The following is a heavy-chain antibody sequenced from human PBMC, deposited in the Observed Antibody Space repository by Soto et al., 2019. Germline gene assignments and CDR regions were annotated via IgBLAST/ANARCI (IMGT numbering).Heavy chain of an antibody. CDR1: GGSNSSYC. V-gene: IGHV4-59*01. J-gene: IGHJ5*01. D-gene: IGHD2-15*01. CDR2: IYYSGST. Sequence: PXETLSLTCAVSGGSNSSYCWSWIRQPPGKGLEWIGYIYYSGSTNYNPSLKSRVTTSVDTSKNQFSLKLRSVTAADTAVYYCVRVVGYCSGGSCYSGRFYRWGQGCLVTVSS. CDR3: VRVVGYCSGGSCYSGRFYR.